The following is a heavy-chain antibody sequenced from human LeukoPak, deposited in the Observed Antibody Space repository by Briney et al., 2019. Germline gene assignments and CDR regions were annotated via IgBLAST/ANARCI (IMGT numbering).Heavy chain of an antibody. CDR3: AKAPSGYDWSPFDY. Sequence: GGSLRLSCAASGFTVSTNYMSWVRQVPGKGLEWVSAISGSGGSTYYADSVKGRFTISRDNSKNTLYLQMNSLRAEDTAVYYCAKAPSGYDWSPFDYWGQGTLVTVSS. V-gene: IGHV3-23*01. CDR2: ISGSGGST. CDR1: GFTVSTNY. D-gene: IGHD5-12*01. J-gene: IGHJ4*02.